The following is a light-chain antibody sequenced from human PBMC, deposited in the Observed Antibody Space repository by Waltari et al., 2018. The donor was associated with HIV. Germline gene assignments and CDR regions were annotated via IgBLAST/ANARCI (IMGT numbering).Light chain of an antibody. CDR2: WAY. Sequence: DFVMTQSPDVLTVSLGERATINCKSSQSVFYASNNKTYLAWYQQKPGQPPKLLIYWAYGRESGVPDRFNGSRSGTDFTLTLSSLQPEDVGVYHCQQYYNIPLTFGGGTKVEIK. J-gene: IGKJ4*01. V-gene: IGKV4-1*01. CDR1: QSVFYASNNKTY. CDR3: QQYYNIPLT.